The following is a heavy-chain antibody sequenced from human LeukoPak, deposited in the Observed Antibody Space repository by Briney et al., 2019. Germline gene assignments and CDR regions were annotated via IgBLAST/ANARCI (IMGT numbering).Heavy chain of an antibody. CDR2: TFHTGST. D-gene: IGHD1-26*01. J-gene: IGHJ5*02. CDR1: GGSMTSGNYY. Sequence: SETLSLTCTVSGGSMTSGNYYWTWIRQRPGRGLEWIGHTFHTGSTYYNPSLKNRLSISVDTSKNQFSLNLTSVTAADTAVYFCARAVSMQIWWETVFDPWGQGTQVTVSS. V-gene: IGHV4-31*03. CDR3: ARAVSMQIWWETVFDP.